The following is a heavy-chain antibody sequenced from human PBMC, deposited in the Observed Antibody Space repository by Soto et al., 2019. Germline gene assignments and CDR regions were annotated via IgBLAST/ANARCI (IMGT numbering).Heavy chain of an antibody. J-gene: IGHJ4*02. CDR2: ITSDTKTI. V-gene: IGHV3-48*02. CDR1: GFRFSIYS. CDR3: ARAGEGHFDY. Sequence: EVQLVESGGNLVQPGGSLRLSCAASGFRFSIYSMNWVRQSPGTGLEWSAYITSDTKTIKYADSVRGRFTISRDNGKNSVYLRMHSPGDEDVADYSSARAGEGHFDYWGQGTVVTVSS. D-gene: IGHD3-10*01.